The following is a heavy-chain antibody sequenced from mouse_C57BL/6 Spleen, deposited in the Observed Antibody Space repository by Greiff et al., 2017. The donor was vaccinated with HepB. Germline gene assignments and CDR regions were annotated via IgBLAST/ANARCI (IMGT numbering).Heavy chain of an antibody. Sequence: PVKQSGAELVRPGASVTLSCKASGYTFTDYEMHWVKQTPVHGLEWIGAIDPETGGTAYNQKFKGKAILTADKSSSTAYMELRSLTSEDSAVYYCTRWVDGYYFDYWGQGTTLTVSS. D-gene: IGHD2-3*01. J-gene: IGHJ2*01. CDR2: IDPETGGT. CDR1: GYTFTDYE. CDR3: TRWVDGYYFDY. V-gene: IGHV1-15*01.